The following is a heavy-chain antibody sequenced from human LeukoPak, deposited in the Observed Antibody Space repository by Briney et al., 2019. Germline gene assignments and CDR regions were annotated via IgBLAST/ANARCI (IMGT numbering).Heavy chain of an antibody. D-gene: IGHD2-2*01. J-gene: IGHJ6*02. V-gene: IGHV1-18*01. CDR3: ARATVPAAKIGYYYYGMDV. Sequence: EASVKVSFKASGYTFTIYGISWVRQAPGQGLEWMGWISAYNGNTNYAQKLQGRVTMTTDTSTSTAYMELRSLRSDDTAVYYCARATVPAAKIGYYYYGMDVWGQGTTVTVSS. CDR2: ISAYNGNT. CDR1: GYTFTIYG.